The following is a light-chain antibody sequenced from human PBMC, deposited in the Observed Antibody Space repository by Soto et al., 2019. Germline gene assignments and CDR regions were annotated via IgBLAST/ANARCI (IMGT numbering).Light chain of an antibody. CDR2: GAS. CDR1: QSVSSSY. V-gene: IGKV3-20*01. Sequence: EIVLTQSPGTLSLSPGERATLSCRASQSVSSSYLAWYQQKPGQAPRPLIYGASSMATGIQDRFSGSGAGTDFTLAISRLEPEDLAVYYCQQYGSSPPLTFGGGTKVEIK. J-gene: IGKJ4*01. CDR3: QQYGSSPPLT.